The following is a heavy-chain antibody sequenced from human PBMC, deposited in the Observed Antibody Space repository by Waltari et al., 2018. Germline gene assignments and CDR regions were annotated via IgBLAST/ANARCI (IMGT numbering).Heavy chain of an antibody. D-gene: IGHD3-22*01. Sequence: QVQLVQSGAEVKKPGSSVKVSCKASGGTFSSYAISWVRQAPGQGLEWMGGILPIFGTANYAQKFQGRVTITEDESTSTAYMELSSLRSEDTAVYYCARVGMYYYDSSGYLDYWGQGTLVTVSS. CDR1: GGTFSSYA. CDR2: ILPIFGTA. J-gene: IGHJ4*02. V-gene: IGHV1-69*01. CDR3: ARVGMYYYDSSGYLDY.